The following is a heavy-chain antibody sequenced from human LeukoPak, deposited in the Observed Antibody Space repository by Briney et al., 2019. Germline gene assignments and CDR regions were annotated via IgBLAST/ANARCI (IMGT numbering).Heavy chain of an antibody. D-gene: IGHD3-22*01. CDR2: IIPILGIA. CDR3: ARGRRGVFDSSVYLDY. CDR1: GGTFSSYA. Sequence: GASVMVSCKASGGTFSSYAISWVRQAPGQGLEWIGRIIPILGIANYAQKFQGRVTITADKSTSTAYMELSSLRSEDTAVYYCARGRRGVFDSSVYLDYWGQGPLVTVSS. V-gene: IGHV1-69*04. J-gene: IGHJ4*02.